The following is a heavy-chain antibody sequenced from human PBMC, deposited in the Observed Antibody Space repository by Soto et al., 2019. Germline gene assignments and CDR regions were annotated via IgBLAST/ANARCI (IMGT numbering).Heavy chain of an antibody. D-gene: IGHD1-7*01. CDR3: ARDRVIGTSYSDY. CDR2: IHSSGTT. Sequence: LSLTCTVSSGSINSFYWAWIRQPAGKGLEWIGRIHSSGTTNYNPSLKSRVTMSVDTSKNQFSLKLTSVTAADTAVYYCARDRVIGTSYSDYWGQGTLVTVSS. J-gene: IGHJ4*02. CDR1: SGSINSFY. V-gene: IGHV4-4*07.